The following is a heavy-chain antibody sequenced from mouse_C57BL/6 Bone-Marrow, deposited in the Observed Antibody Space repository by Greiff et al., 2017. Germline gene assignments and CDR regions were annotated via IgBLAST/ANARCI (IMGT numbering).Heavy chain of an antibody. Sequence: SDAELVKPGASVKISCKVSGYTFTDHTINWMKQRPEQGLEWIGYIYPRAGSTKYNEKFQGKATLTADKSSSPSYIQLNSLTSEDVAFYFCARVGPYPFDYWGQGTTLTVSS. CDR3: ARVGPYPFDY. J-gene: IGHJ2*01. CDR2: IYPRAGST. D-gene: IGHD3-3*01. CDR1: GYTFTDHT. V-gene: IGHV1-78*01.